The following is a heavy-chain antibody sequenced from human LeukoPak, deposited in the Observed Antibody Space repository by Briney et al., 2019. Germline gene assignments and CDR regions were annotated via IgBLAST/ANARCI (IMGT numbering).Heavy chain of an antibody. CDR2: INPSGGST. CDR1: GYTFTSYY. Sequence: GASVKVSCKASGYTFTSYYMHWVRQAPGQGLAWMGIINPSGGSTSYAQKFQGRVTMTRDMSTSTVYMELSSLRSEDTAVYYCARDGGYSYGFLPPDRWGQGTLVTVSS. CDR3: ARDGGYSYGFLPPDR. V-gene: IGHV1-46*01. J-gene: IGHJ5*02. D-gene: IGHD5-18*01.